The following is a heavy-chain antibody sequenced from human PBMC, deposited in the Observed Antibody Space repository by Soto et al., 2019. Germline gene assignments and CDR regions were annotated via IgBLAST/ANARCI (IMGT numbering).Heavy chain of an antibody. Sequence: SLRFSCAASGFTFSSYAMHGVRQAPGKGLEWVAVISYDGSNKYYADSVKGRFTISRDNSKNTLYLQMNSLRAEDTAVYYCARSIPSGYSYGPFDYWGQGTLVTVSS. CDR1: GFTFSSYA. J-gene: IGHJ4*02. V-gene: IGHV3-30-3*01. CDR2: ISYDGSNK. CDR3: ARSIPSGYSYGPFDY. D-gene: IGHD5-18*01.